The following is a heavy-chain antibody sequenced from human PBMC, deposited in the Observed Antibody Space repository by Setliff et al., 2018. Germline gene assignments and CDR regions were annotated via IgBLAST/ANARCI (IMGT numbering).Heavy chain of an antibody. CDR2: IRYDGSNK. CDR3: ARGEKYYSDGSGYSLDF. V-gene: IGHV3-30*02. D-gene: IGHD3-22*01. CDR1: GFTFSSYG. Sequence: PGGSLRLSCAASGFTFSSYGMHWVRQAPGKGLEWVAFIRYDGSNKYYADSLKGRFTISRDDARGTVFLQMNNVRTEDTALYYCARGEKYYSDGSGYSLDFWGQGTLVTVSS. J-gene: IGHJ4*02.